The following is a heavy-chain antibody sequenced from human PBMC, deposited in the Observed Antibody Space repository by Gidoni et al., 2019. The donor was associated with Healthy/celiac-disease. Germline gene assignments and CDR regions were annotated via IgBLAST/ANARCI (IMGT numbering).Heavy chain of an antibody. Sequence: QVTLKESGPVLVKPTETLTLTCTVSGFSLSNARMGGSWIRQPPGKALEWLAHIFSNDEKSYSTSLKSRLTISKDTSKSQVVLTMTNMDPVDTATYYCARPAATSSKLELDAFDIWGQGTMVTVSS. D-gene: IGHD1-7*01. CDR1: GFSLSNARMG. J-gene: IGHJ3*02. CDR2: IFSNDEK. CDR3: ARPAATSSKLELDAFDI. V-gene: IGHV2-26*01.